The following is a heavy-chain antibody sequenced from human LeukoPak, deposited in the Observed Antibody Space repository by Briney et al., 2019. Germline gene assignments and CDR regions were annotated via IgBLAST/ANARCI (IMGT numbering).Heavy chain of an antibody. V-gene: IGHV3-30*04. D-gene: IGHD6-13*01. Sequence: QAGGSLRLSCAASGFAFSSYAMHWVRQAPGKGLAWVAVISYDGSNKYYADSVKGRFTISRDNSKNTLYLQMNSLRAEDTAVYYCAREGIAAAGNPGYYFDYWGQGTLVTVSS. CDR1: GFAFSSYA. CDR3: AREGIAAAGNPGYYFDY. J-gene: IGHJ4*02. CDR2: ISYDGSNK.